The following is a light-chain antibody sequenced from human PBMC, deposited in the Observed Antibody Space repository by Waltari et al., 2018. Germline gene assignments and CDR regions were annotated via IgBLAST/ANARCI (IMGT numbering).Light chain of an antibody. CDR3: QHYLRLPAR. J-gene: IGKJ1*01. V-gene: IGKV3-20*01. CDR2: HAA. CDR1: RSVSTY. Sequence: EIVLTQSPGTLSLSPGERATLSCRASRSVSTYLAWYQQKPGQDPRLLIYHAATRATGMPDRFSGSRSATAFSLTISILEPDDFAVYHCQHYLRLPARFGQVTRIEIK.